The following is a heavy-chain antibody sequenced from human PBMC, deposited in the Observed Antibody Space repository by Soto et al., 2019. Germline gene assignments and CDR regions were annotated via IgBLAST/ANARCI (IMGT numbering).Heavy chain of an antibody. CDR1: VGTVSRYT. Sequence: QVQLVQSGAEVRKPGSSVKVSCKASVGTVSRYTISWVRQAPGQGLEWMGRIIPILGIANYAQKFQGRVKITADKSTSTAYMERISLRSEDKAVYYCTALGELSSDYWGQGTLVTVSS. J-gene: IGHJ4*02. CDR2: IIPILGIA. CDR3: TALGELSSDY. V-gene: IGHV1-69*02. D-gene: IGHD3-16*02.